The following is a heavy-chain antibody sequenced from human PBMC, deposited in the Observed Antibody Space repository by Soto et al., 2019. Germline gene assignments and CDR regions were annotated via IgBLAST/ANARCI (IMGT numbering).Heavy chain of an antibody. CDR2: IYPSGTT. Sequence: PSETLSLTCTVSGGSISGHSCIWIRQPAWRGLEWIGHIYPSGTTSYNPSLRSRVTMSLDTSKNQIFLNLTSVTAADTAVFYCVRGRSYSVYDFWGPGTLVTVSS. CDR3: VRGRSYSVYDF. V-gene: IGHV4-4*07. CDR1: GGSISGHS. D-gene: IGHD5-12*01. J-gene: IGHJ4*02.